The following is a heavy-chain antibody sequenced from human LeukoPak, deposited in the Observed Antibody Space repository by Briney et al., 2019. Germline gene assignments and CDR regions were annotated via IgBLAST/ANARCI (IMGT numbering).Heavy chain of an antibody. CDR1: GGSISSYY. D-gene: IGHD5-12*01. Sequence: SETLSLTCTVSGGSISSYYWSWIRQPPGKGLEWTGYIYYSGSTNYNPSLKSRVTISVDTSKNQFSLKLNSVTPEDTAVYFCVRLVGGDIDYWGQGTLVTVSS. CDR3: VRLVGGDIDY. CDR2: IYYSGST. J-gene: IGHJ4*02. V-gene: IGHV4-59*12.